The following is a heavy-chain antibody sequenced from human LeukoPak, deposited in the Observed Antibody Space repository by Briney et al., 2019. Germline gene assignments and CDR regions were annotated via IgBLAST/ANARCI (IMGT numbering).Heavy chain of an antibody. V-gene: IGHV3-21*01. CDR2: ISSSSSYI. CDR3: ARGGKRYCSSTSCYLDY. J-gene: IGHJ4*02. Sequence: GGSLRLSCAASGFTFSSYAMSWVRQAPGKGLEWFSSISSSSSYIYYADSVKGRFTISRDNAKNSLYLQMNSLRAEDTAVYYCARGGKRYCSSTSCYLDYWGQGTLVTVSS. D-gene: IGHD2-2*01. CDR1: GFTFSSYA.